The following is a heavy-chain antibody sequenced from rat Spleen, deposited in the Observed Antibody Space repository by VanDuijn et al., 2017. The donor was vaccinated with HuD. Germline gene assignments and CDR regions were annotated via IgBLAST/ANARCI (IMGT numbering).Heavy chain of an antibody. CDR2: ISYDGSST. Sequence: EVQLVESGGGLVQSGRSMKLSCAASGFTFSHYDMAWVRQAPKKGLEWVAFISYDGSSTYYRDSVKGRFTISRDNAKSTLYLQMDSLRSEDTATYYCARHNAYYPAPYWYFDFWGPGTMVTVSS. CDR1: GFTFSHYD. J-gene: IGHJ1*01. D-gene: IGHD1-4*01. V-gene: IGHV5-7*01. CDR3: ARHNAYYPAPYWYFDF.